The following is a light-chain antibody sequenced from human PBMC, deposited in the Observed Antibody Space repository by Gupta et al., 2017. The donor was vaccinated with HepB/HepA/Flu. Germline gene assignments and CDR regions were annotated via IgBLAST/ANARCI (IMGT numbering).Light chain of an antibody. Sequence: QSALTQPASVSGSTGQSTPISCTGTSSDVGAYHYVSWYQQHPGKAPKLMIYDVSNRPSGVSTRFSCSKSGNTASLTISGLQAEDEADYYCSSYTSSSTLVFGGGTKLSVL. J-gene: IGLJ3*02. CDR3: SSYTSSSTLV. CDR2: DVS. V-gene: IGLV2-14*01. CDR1: SSDVGAYHY.